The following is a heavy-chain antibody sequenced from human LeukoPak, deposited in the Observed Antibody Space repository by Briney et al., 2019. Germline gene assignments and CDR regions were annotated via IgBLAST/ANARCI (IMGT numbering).Heavy chain of an antibody. D-gene: IGHD1-26*01. Sequence: GRSLRLSCAASGFPFDDKAMHWVRQAPGKGLEWVAGISRNSDSTGYADSVKGRFTISRDNAKNSLYLQMNSLRAEDMALYYCVKDIGSGSYRYGGYFDYWGQGTLVTVSS. J-gene: IGHJ4*02. V-gene: IGHV3-9*03. CDR1: GFPFDDKA. CDR2: ISRNSDST. CDR3: VKDIGSGSYRYGGYFDY.